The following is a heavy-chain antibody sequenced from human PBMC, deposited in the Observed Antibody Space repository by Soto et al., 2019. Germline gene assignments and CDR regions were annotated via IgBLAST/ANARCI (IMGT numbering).Heavy chain of an antibody. J-gene: IGHJ6*02. D-gene: IGHD3-3*01. CDR2: IYYSGST. CDR3: ARVTANYDFWSGYYPGGYYYYGMDV. Sequence: SETLSLTCTVSGGSISSYYWSWIRQPPGKGLEWIGYIYYSGSTNYNPSLKSRVTISVDTSKNQFSLKLSSVTAADTAVYYCARVTANYDFWSGYYPGGYYYYGMDVWGQGTTVT. V-gene: IGHV4-59*01. CDR1: GGSISSYY.